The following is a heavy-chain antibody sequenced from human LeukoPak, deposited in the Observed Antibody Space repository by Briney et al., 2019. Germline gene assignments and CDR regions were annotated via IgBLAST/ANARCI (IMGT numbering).Heavy chain of an antibody. V-gene: IGHV3-23*01. Sequence: GGSLRLSCAASGFTLSSYAMSWVRQAPGKGLEWVSAISDSGNTYHADSVKGRFTISRDSSKNTLFLQMNSLRAEDTALYYCASSRYDSSGYYGIIGYWGQGTLVTVSS. CDR2: ISDSGNT. D-gene: IGHD3-22*01. J-gene: IGHJ4*02. CDR1: GFTLSSYA. CDR3: ASSRYDSSGYYGIIGY.